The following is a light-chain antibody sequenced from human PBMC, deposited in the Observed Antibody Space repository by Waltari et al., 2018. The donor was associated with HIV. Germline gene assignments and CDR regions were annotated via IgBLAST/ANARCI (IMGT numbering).Light chain of an antibody. V-gene: IGLV4-69*01. J-gene: IGLJ3*02. CDR1: SGHRNYA. CDR3: LTWDTGIGV. Sequence: QVVLTQSPSASASLGASVKLTCTLSSGHRNYAIAWHQQQSEKGPRYWMKVNRDGSHNKGDGIPDRFSGSSSGAERYLTISSLQSEDEADYYCLTWDTGIGVFGGGTKLTVL. CDR2: VNRDGSH.